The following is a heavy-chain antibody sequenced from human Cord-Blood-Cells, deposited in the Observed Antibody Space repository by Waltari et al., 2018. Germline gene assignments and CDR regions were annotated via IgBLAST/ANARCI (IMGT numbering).Heavy chain of an antibody. J-gene: IGHJ5*02. CDR2: IYHSGST. Sequence: QVQLQESGPGLVKPSETLSLTCAVSGYSISSGYYWGWIRQPPGKGLEWIGSIYHSGSTYYTPALKSRVTISVDTSKNQFSLKLSSVTAADTAVYYCARDASGYRKGGFDPWGQGTLVTVSS. CDR1: GYSISSGYY. D-gene: IGHD5-12*01. CDR3: ARDASGYRKGGFDP. V-gene: IGHV4-38-2*02.